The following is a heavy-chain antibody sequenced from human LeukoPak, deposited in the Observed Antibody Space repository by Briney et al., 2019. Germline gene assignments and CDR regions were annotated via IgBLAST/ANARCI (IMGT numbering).Heavy chain of an antibody. J-gene: IGHJ4*02. CDR2: LFDSVRT. D-gene: IGHD5-18*01. V-gene: IGHV4-59*11. CDR1: GGSITSHY. Sequence: SETLSLTCTVFGGSITSHYWSWVRQPPGKGLEWIAYLFDSVRTKDNPSLKSRLTLSADTSKNQFSLRLNSVTAADTAVYYCATIKRGSIFGYFDFWGQGIKVTVSS. CDR3: ATIKRGSIFGYFDF.